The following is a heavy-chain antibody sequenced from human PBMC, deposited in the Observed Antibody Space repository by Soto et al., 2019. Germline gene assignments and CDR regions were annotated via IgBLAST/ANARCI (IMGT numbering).Heavy chain of an antibody. CDR2: IYHTGNI. J-gene: IGHJ6*02. V-gene: IGHV4-4*02. CDR3: ARRGGHGMDV. Sequence: SETLSLTCVVSGGSTTTNDWWNWVRQPPGKGLEWIGEIYHTGNINYNSSLKSRVSMSVDKSKNQFSLNLSSVSAADTAVYNCARRGGHGMDVWGQGTTVTVSS. CDR1: GGSTTTNDW. D-gene: IGHD3-16*01.